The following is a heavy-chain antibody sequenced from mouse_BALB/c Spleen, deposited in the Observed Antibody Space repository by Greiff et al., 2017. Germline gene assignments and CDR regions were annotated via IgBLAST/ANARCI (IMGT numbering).Heavy chain of an antibody. V-gene: IGHV2-4-1*01. D-gene: IGHD2-1*01. CDR3: ARPDGIYAWFAY. Sequence: VKLMESGPGLVQPSQSLSITCTVSGFSLTSYGVHWVRQSPGKGLEWLGVIWSGGSTDYNAAFISRLSISKDNSKSQVFFKMNSLQADDTAIYYCARPDGIYAWFAYWGQGTLVTVSA. J-gene: IGHJ3*01. CDR2: IWSGGST. CDR1: GFSLTSYG.